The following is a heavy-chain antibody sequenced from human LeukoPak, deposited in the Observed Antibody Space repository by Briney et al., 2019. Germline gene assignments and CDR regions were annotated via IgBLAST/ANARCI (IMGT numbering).Heavy chain of an antibody. Sequence: SETLSLTCAVYGGSFSGYYWCWIPQPPGRGLGWMGEINHSGSTNYNPSLKSRVTISVDTSKNQFSLKLSSVTAADTAVYYCARVRMYYDFWSGYYRGSSGWFDPWGQGTLVTVSS. CDR1: GGSFSGYY. CDR2: INHSGST. V-gene: IGHV4-34*01. J-gene: IGHJ5*02. CDR3: ARVRMYYDFWSGYYRGSSGWFDP. D-gene: IGHD3-3*01.